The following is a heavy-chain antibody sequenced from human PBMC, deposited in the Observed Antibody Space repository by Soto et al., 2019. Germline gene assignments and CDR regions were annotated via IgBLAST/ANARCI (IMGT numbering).Heavy chain of an antibody. Sequence: EVQLLESGGGLVQPGGSLRLSCVASRFDFSSYEMSWVRQAAGKGLEWVSCVSLTGDRTNYAGSVKGRFTVSRDNFKNALYLEMDSLRPDDTAIYYCARGGGYCTPTSCAIDSWGRGTPVTVSS. V-gene: IGHV3-23*01. CDR1: RFDFSSYE. J-gene: IGHJ4*02. CDR2: VSLTGDRT. D-gene: IGHD2-8*01. CDR3: ARGGGYCTPTSCAIDS.